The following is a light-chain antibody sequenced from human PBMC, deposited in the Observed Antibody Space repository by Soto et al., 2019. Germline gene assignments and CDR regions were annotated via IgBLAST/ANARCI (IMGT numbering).Light chain of an antibody. CDR1: SSDVGTYDY. CDR2: EVT. J-gene: IGLJ2*01. Sequence: QSALTQPPSASGSPGQSVTISCTGTSSDVGTYDYVSWYQQHPGKVPKLMIYEVTKRPSGVPDRFSGSKSGNTASLTVSGLQAEDEAAYYCSSYAGSNNHIVFGGGTKLTVL. V-gene: IGLV2-8*01. CDR3: SSYAGSNNHIV.